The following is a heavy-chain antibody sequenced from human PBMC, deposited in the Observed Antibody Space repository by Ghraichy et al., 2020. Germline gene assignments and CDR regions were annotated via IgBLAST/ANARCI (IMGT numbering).Heavy chain of an antibody. CDR3: AREPRYCSGDTCYL. CDR2: INHSGST. D-gene: IGHD2-15*01. J-gene: IGHJ5*02. CDR1: GGSFSGYY. Sequence: SETLSLTCAVYGGSFSGYYWSWIRQPPGKGLEWIGEINHSGSTNYNPSLKSRVTISVDTSKNQFSLKLSSVTAADTAVYYCAREPRYCSGDTCYLWGQGTLVTVSS. V-gene: IGHV4-34*01.